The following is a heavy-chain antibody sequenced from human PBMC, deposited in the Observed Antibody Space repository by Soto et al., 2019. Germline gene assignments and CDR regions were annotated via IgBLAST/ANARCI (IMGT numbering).Heavy chain of an antibody. CDR1: GYTFTGYY. V-gene: IGHV1-2*02. D-gene: IGHD6-13*01. J-gene: IGHJ6*02. CDR2: INPNSGGT. CDR3: ARGSSSSWYFGVLGSYAMDV. Sequence: ASVKVSCKASGYTFTGYYMHWVRQAPGQGLEWMGWINPNSGGTNYAQKFPGRVTMTRDTSISTAYMEVSRLRSDDTAVYYCARGSSSSWYFGVLGSYAMDVWGQGTTVTVSS.